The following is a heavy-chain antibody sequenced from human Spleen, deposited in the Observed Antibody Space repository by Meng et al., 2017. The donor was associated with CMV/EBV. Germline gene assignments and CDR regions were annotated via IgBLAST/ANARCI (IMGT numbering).Heavy chain of an antibody. D-gene: IGHD2-2*01. CDR1: GFTFSLYY. Sequence: GGSLRLSCAASGFTFSLYYMTWVRQAPGKGLEWVANIQQDGSEKYYLDSVKGRFTISRDNAKNLLYLQMNNLRAEDTAVYYCAGGDGCSSTSCYDRVWFDPWGQGTLVTVSS. CDR3: AGGDGCSSTSCYDRVWFDP. V-gene: IGHV3-7*01. J-gene: IGHJ5*02. CDR2: IQQDGSEK.